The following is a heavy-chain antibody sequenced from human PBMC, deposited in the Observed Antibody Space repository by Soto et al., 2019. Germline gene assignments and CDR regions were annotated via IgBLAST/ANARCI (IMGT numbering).Heavy chain of an antibody. CDR1: GCSISSGDYY. Sequence: SETLSLTCTVSGCSISSGDYYWSWIRQPPGKGLEWIGYIYYSGSTYYNPSLKSRVTISVDTSKNQFSLKLSSVTAADTAVYYCARGGVTSGYDFEYYYYYMDVWGKGTTVTVSS. D-gene: IGHD5-12*01. V-gene: IGHV4-30-4*01. CDR3: ARGGVTSGYDFEYYYYYMDV. CDR2: IYYSGST. J-gene: IGHJ6*03.